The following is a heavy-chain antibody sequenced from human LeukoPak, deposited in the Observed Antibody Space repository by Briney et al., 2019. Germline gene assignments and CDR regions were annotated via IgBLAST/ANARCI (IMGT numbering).Heavy chain of an antibody. CDR3: ARRRITMVRGVIINYYYYYMDV. V-gene: IGHV4-39*07. CDR1: GGSISSSSYY. D-gene: IGHD3-10*01. Sequence: PSETLSLTCTVSGGSISSSSYYWGWIRQPPGKGLEWIGSIYYSGSTYYNPSLKSRVTISVDTSKNQFSLKVSSVTAADTAVYYCARRRITMVRGVIINYYYYYMDVWGKGTTVTISS. J-gene: IGHJ6*03. CDR2: IYYSGST.